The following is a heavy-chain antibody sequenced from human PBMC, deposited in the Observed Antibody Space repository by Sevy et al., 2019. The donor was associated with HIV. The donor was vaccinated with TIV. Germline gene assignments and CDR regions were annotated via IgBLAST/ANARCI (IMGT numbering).Heavy chain of an antibody. D-gene: IGHD6-19*01. CDR1: GGSISSSSYY. CDR3: ASLGYSSGWSFDP. V-gene: IGHV4-39*01. CDR2: IYYSGST. J-gene: IGHJ5*02. Sequence: SETLSLTCTVSGGSISSSSYYWGWIRQPPGKGLEWIRSIYYSGSTYYNPSLKSRVTISVDTSKNQFSLKLSSVTAADTAVYYCASLGYSSGWSFDPWGQGTLVTVSS.